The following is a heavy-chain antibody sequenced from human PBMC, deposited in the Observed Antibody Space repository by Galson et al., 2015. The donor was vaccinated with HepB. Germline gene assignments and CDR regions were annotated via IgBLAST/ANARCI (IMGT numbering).Heavy chain of an antibody. D-gene: IGHD2-2*01. CDR2: ISGSGSST. CDR1: GFTFNNYV. Sequence: SLRLSCAASGFTFNNYVMTWVRQAPGKGLEWVSGISGSGSSTYYADSVKGRFTISRDNSRNTLYLQMNSLRAEDTAVYHCVIRCSSTTCQNVDPWGQGTLVTVSS. J-gene: IGHJ5*02. CDR3: VIRCSSTTCQNVDP. V-gene: IGHV3-23*01.